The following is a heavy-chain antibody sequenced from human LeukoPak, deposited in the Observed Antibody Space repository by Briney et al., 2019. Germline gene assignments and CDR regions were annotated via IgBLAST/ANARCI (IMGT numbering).Heavy chain of an antibody. J-gene: IGHJ4*02. Sequence: GASLRLSCAASGFTFSSYAMSWVRQAPGKGLEWVSAISGSGGSTYYADSVKGRFTISRDNSKNTLYLQMNSLRAEDTAVYYCAVTYYYDSSGYPYYFDYWGQGTLVTVSS. V-gene: IGHV3-23*01. CDR2: ISGSGGST. CDR1: GFTFSSYA. CDR3: AVTYYYDSSGYPYYFDY. D-gene: IGHD3-22*01.